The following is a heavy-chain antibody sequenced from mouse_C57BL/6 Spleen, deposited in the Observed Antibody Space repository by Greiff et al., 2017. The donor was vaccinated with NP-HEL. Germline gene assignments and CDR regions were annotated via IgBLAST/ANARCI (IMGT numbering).Heavy chain of an antibody. J-gene: IGHJ3*01. CDR3: ARGLDGYYVAY. CDR1: GYSITSGYY. D-gene: IGHD2-3*01. V-gene: IGHV3-6*01. CDR2: ISYDGSN. Sequence: ESGPGLVKPSQSLSLTCSVTGYSITSGYYWNWIRQFPGNKLEWMGYISYDGSNNYNPSLKNRISITRDTSKNQFFLKLNSVTTEDTATYYCARGLDGYYVAYWGQGTLVTVSA.